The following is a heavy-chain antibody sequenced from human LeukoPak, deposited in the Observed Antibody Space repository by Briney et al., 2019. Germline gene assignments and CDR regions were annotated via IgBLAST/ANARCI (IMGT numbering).Heavy chain of an antibody. Sequence: SETLSLTCTVSGGSVSSGTYYWSWIRQPPGKGLEWIGYIYYSGSTNYNPSLKSRVITSVDTSKNQFSLKLNSVTAADTAVYYCARDRDSGYDFWGQGTLVTVSS. J-gene: IGHJ4*02. CDR3: ARDRDSGYDF. D-gene: IGHD5-12*01. CDR2: IYYSGST. V-gene: IGHV4-61*01. CDR1: GGSVSSGTYY.